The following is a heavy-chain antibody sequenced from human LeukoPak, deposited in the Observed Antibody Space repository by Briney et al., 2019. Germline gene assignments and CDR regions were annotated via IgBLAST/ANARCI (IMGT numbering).Heavy chain of an antibody. J-gene: IGHJ4*02. CDR2: ISYDGSNK. Sequence: GGSLRLSCAASGFTFSSYGMHWVRQAPGKGLEWVAVISYDGSNKYYADSVKGRFTISRDNSKNTLYLQMNSLRAEDTAVYYCAKGRIQWFGELSCFDYWGQGTLVTVSS. CDR1: GFTFSSYG. CDR3: AKGRIQWFGELSCFDY. V-gene: IGHV3-30*18. D-gene: IGHD3-10*01.